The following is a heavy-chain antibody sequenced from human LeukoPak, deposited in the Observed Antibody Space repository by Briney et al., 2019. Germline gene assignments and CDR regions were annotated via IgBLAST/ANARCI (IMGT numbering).Heavy chain of an antibody. D-gene: IGHD3-3*01. V-gene: IGHV1-8*02. J-gene: IGHJ3*02. CDR1: GYTFSNYD. CDR3: ARDPRITIFGVVIPDAFDI. Sequence: GASVKVSCKSSGYTFSNYDINWVRQATGQGLEWMGWMNPNSGNTGYAQKFQGRVTMTRNTSISTAYMELSSLRSEDTAVYYCARDPRITIFGVVIPDAFDIWGQGTMVTVSS. CDR2: MNPNSGNT.